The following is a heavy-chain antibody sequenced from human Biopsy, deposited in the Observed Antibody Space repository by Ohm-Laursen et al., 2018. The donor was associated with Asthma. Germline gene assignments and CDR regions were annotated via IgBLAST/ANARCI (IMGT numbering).Heavy chain of an antibody. J-gene: IGHJ6*02. CDR1: GDILSSFG. D-gene: IGHD4-17*01. V-gene: IGHV1-69*01. CDR2: ISAYNGNT. CDR3: ARGGYYGDRRHHNGLDV. Sequence: GSSVKVSCKAHGDILSSFGIKWVRKAPGQGLEWMGWISAYNGNTNYAQKFQGRVTITADESTSTAYMELTSLRKEDTAVYYCARGGYYGDRRHHNGLDVWGQGTTVTVSS.